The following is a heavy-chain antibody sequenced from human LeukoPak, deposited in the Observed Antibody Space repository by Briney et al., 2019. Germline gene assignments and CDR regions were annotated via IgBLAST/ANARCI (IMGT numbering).Heavy chain of an antibody. CDR3: ATTLNIATPGHL. J-gene: IGHJ4*02. CDR1: GFTFSDYW. V-gene: IGHV3-7*01. D-gene: IGHD6-13*01. Sequence: GGSLRLSCVGSGFTFSDYWMSWVRQAPGKGLEWVANIKSDESERFFLDSVKGRFTISRDNAKNSVYLQMSSLRAEDTGVYYCATTLNIATPGHLWGQGALATVPS. CDR2: IKSDESER.